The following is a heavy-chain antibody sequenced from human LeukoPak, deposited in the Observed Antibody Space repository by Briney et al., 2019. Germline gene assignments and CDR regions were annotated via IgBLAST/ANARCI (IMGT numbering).Heavy chain of an antibody. V-gene: IGHV3-23*01. CDR2: ISGSGGST. J-gene: IGHJ4*02. CDR1: GFTFSSYA. Sequence: GGSLRLSCAASGFTFSSYAMSWVRQAPGKGLEWVSAISGSGGSTYYADSVKGRFIISRDNSKNTLYLQMNSLRAEDTAVYYCAKDPEPYGDIRFFDYWGQGTLVTVSS. D-gene: IGHD4-17*01. CDR3: AKDPEPYGDIRFFDY.